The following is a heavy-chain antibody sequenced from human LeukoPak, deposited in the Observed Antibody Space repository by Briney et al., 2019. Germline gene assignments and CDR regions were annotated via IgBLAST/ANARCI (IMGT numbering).Heavy chain of an antibody. Sequence: PSETLSLTCTVSGGSISSCYWSWIRQPPGKGLEWIGYIYYSGSTNYNPSLKSRVTISVDSSKNQFSLKLSSVTAADTAVYYCARLHDYGDDGWFDPWGQGTLVTVSS. CDR2: IYYSGST. CDR3: ARLHDYGDDGWFDP. CDR1: GGSISSCY. D-gene: IGHD4-17*01. V-gene: IGHV4-59*01. J-gene: IGHJ5*02.